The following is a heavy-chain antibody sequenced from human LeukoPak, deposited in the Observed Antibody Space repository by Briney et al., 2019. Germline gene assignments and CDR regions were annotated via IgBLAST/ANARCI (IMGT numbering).Heavy chain of an antibody. D-gene: IGHD6-13*01. J-gene: IGHJ1*01. V-gene: IGHV3-74*01. CDR1: GFTFSSYW. CDR2: INSDGSFT. Sequence: GGSLRLSCAASGFTFSSYWMHWVRQAPGKGLVWVSRINSDGSFTNYADSVKGRFTISRDNSKNTLYLQMNSLRAEDTAVYYCAREGFVVAAAGHVGYFQHWGQGTLVTVSS. CDR3: AREGFVVAAAGHVGYFQH.